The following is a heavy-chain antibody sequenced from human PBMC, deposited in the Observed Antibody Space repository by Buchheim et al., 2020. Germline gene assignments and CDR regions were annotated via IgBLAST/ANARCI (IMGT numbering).Heavy chain of an antibody. Sequence: QVQLQQWGAGLLKPSETLSLTCAVYGGSFSGYYWSWIRQPPGKGLEWIGEINHSGSTNYNPSLKSRVTLSVDTSKNQFSLKLSSVTAADTAVYYCARASTYYDFWSGYYTGPLLPWGQGTL. D-gene: IGHD3-3*01. CDR1: GGSFSGYY. V-gene: IGHV4-34*01. J-gene: IGHJ4*02. CDR2: INHSGST. CDR3: ARASTYYDFWSGYYTGPLLP.